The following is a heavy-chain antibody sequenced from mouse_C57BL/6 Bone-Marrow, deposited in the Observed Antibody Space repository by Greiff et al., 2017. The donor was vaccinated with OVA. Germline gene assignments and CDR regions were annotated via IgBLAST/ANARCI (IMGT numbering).Heavy chain of an antibody. Sequence: VQLQQSGAELVRPGASVKLSCTASGFNIKDDYMHWVKQRPEQGLEWIGWIDPENGDTEYASKFQGKATITADTSSNTAYLQRSSLTSEDTAVDYCTTGDYDGCDDWGQGTTRTVSS. CDR3: TTGDYDGCDD. V-gene: IGHV14-4*01. D-gene: IGHD1-2*01. CDR1: GFNIKDDY. CDR2: IDPENGDT. J-gene: IGHJ2*01.